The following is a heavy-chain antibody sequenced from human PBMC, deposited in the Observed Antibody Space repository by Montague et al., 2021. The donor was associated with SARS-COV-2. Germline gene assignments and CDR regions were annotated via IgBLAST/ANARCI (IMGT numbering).Heavy chain of an antibody. V-gene: IGHV4-61*02. CDR3: AREARGVGFDI. CDR1: GGSISSGSYY. Sequence: TLSLTCTVSGGSISSGSYYWSWIRQPAGKGLEWIGRIYTSGSTNYNPSLKSRVTISVDTSKNQFSLKLSSVTAADTAVYYCAREARGVGFDIWGQGTRVTVSS. J-gene: IGHJ3*02. CDR2: IYTSGST. D-gene: IGHD3-10*01.